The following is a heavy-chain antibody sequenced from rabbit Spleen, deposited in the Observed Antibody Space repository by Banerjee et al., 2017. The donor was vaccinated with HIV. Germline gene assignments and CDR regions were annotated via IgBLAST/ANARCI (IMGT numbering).Heavy chain of an antibody. J-gene: IGHJ6*01. V-gene: IGHV1S40*01. CDR2: IDSGSSAFT. D-gene: IGHD1-1*01. CDR1: GVSFSGSSY. CDR3: ARDTSSSFSSYGMDL. Sequence: QSLEESGGGLVKPGASLTLTCIASGVSFSGSSYMCWVRQAPGKGLEWIACIDSGSSAFTYFASWAKGRFTISKTSSTTVTLHMTSLTAADTATYFCARDTSSSFSSYGMDLWGPGTLVTVS.